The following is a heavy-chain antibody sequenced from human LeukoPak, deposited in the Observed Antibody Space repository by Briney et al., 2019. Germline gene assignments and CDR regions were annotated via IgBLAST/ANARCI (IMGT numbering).Heavy chain of an antibody. J-gene: IGHJ6*02. CDR2: IYSGGST. V-gene: IGHV3-53*01. CDR3: AREGYYYYYGMDV. CDR1: GFTVSSKY. Sequence: GGSLRLSCAASGFTVSSKYMSWVSQAPGKGLEWVSVIYSGGSTYYADSVKGRFTISRDNSKNTLYLQMNSLRAEDTAVYYCAREGYYYYYGMDVWGQGTTVTVSS.